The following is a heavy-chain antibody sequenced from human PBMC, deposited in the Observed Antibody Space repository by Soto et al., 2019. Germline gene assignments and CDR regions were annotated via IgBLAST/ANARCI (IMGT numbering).Heavy chain of an antibody. CDR2: IYYSGST. D-gene: IGHD4-17*01. CDR1: GGSISSGGYY. Sequence: SETLSLTCTVSGGSISSGGYYWIWIRQHPGKGLEGIGYIYYSGSTYYNPSLKSLVTISVDTSKNQFSLKLSSVTAADTAVYYCARERYGGNFVHFEHWGQGTQVNV. V-gene: IGHV4-31*01. CDR3: ARERYGGNFVHFEH. J-gene: IGHJ4*02.